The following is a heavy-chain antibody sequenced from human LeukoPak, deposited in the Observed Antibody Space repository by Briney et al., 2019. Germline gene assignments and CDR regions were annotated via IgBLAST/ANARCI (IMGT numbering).Heavy chain of an antibody. CDR1: GFTFSSYE. CDR2: ISSSGSTI. J-gene: IGHJ4*02. D-gene: IGHD3-10*01. CDR3: ARLVPRYGSGSQSDY. Sequence: PGGSLRLSCTASGFTFSSYEMNWVRQAPGKGLEWVSYISSSGSTIYYVDSVKGRFTISRDNAKNSLYLQMNSLRVEDTAVYYCARLVPRYGSGSQSDYWGQGTLVTVSS. V-gene: IGHV3-48*03.